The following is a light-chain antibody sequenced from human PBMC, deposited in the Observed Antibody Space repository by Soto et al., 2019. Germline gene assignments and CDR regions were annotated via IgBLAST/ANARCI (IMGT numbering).Light chain of an antibody. J-gene: IGKJ5*01. CDR1: QSVRSSY. CDR3: QHYGGSPLT. CDR2: GAS. Sequence: EIVLTQSPGTLSLSPGERATLSCRASQSVRSSYLAWYQQNPGQAPRLLIYGASSRATAIPDRFSGSGSGTDFTLAISRLEPEDFAVYYCQHYGGSPLTFGQGTRLEI. V-gene: IGKV3-20*01.